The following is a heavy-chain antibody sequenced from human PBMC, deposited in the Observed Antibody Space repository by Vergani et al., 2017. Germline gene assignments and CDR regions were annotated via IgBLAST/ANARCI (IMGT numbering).Heavy chain of an antibody. D-gene: IGHD4-11*01. CDR1: GFTFSSYS. J-gene: IGHJ6*03. CDR3: ARDARGRTTVKGPIWYYYMDV. V-gene: IGHV3-21*04. CDR2: ISSSGSTI. Sequence: EVQLVESGGGLVKPGGSLRLSCAASGFTFSSYSMNWVRQAPGKGLEWVSSISSSGSTIYYADSVKGRFTISRDNAKNSLYLQMNSLRAEDTAVYYCARDARGRTTVKGPIWYYYMDVWGKGTTVTVSS.